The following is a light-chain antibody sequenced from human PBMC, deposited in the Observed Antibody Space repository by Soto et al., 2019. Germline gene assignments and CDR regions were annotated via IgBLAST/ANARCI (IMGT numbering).Light chain of an antibody. V-gene: IGKV1-5*01. CDR1: QNIRGL. J-gene: IGKJ2*01. Sequence: DIQMTQSPSTLSTSVGDRVTITCRASQNIRGLLAWYQQRPGKAPKLLIYGASSLEGGVPSRFSGSGSGTDFTLTINSLQPDDSVTYYCQQYFSYSPSTFGQGTQLQIK. CDR2: GAS. CDR3: QQYFSYSPST.